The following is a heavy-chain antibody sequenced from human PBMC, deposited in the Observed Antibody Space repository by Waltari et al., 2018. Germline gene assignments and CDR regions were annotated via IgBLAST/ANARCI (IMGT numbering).Heavy chain of an antibody. Sequence: EVQLVESGGGLVQPGGSLSLSCAASGFSLTAYWMNWFLQAQGKGLEWVAHIYRDGSATYYTDSVKGRFTISRDNAKNSVSLQLNSLKAEDTAVYFCARSPGGRPSDYWGQGTLVTVSS. CDR1: GFSLTAYW. CDR2: IYRDGSAT. J-gene: IGHJ4*02. V-gene: IGHV3-7*03. D-gene: IGHD3-16*01. CDR3: ARSPGGRPSDY.